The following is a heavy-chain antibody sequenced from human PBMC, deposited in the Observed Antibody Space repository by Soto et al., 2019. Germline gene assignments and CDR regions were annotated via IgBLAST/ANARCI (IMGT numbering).Heavy chain of an antibody. J-gene: IGHJ4*02. V-gene: IGHV4-39*01. CDR1: GGSISSSSYY. CDR3: ARTGTTFDY. CDR2: IYYSGST. D-gene: IGHD1-1*01. Sequence: ETLSLTCTVSGGSISSSSYYWGWIRQPPGKGLEWIGSIYYSGSTYYNPSLKSRVTISVDTSKNQFSLKLSSVTAADTAVYYCARTGTTFDYWGQGTLVTVSS.